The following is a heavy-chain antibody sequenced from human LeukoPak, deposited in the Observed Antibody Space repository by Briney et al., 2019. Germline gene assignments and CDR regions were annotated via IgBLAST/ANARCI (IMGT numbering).Heavy chain of an antibody. CDR1: SGFLSDYY. J-gene: IGHJ1*01. V-gene: IGHV4-34*01. CDR2: INRSGST. Sequence: SETQSPTCAVYSGFLSDYYGSWFRQPPGRWRECIGEINRSGSTDYNPSLKSRVTLSVDKSRNQFSVKLSSVAAADTAVYHCAYSSGYQQQWGQGTLVILSS. D-gene: IGHD3-22*01. CDR3: AYSSGYQQQ.